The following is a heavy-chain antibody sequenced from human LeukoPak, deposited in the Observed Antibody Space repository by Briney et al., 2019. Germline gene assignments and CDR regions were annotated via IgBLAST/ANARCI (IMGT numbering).Heavy chain of an antibody. D-gene: IGHD3-22*01. CDR2: ISAYNGNT. Sequence: ASVKVSCKASGYTFTSYGIGWVRQAPGQGLEWMGWISAYNGNTNYAQKLQGRVTMTTDTSTSTAYMELRSLRSDDTAVYYCASYSYDSSGYYYFDYWGQGTLVTVSS. V-gene: IGHV1-18*01. J-gene: IGHJ4*02. CDR1: GYTFTSYG. CDR3: ASYSYDSSGYYYFDY.